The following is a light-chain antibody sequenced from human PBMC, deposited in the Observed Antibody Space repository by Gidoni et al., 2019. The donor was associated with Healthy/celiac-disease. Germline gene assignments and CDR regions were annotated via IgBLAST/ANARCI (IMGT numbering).Light chain of an antibody. Sequence: DIQLTQSPSFMSASVGDRVTITCRASQGIITLLAWYQQQPGRAPKLLMHAASTLERGVPSRFSGSGSGTEFTLTINSLQPEDVAIYYCQQVNSYPTFXXXTRLEIK. J-gene: IGKJ5*01. CDR3: QQVNSYPT. CDR2: AAS. V-gene: IGKV1-9*01. CDR1: QGIITL.